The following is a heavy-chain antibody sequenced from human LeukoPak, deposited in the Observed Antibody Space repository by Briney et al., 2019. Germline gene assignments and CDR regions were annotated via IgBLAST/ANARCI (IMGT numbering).Heavy chain of an antibody. V-gene: IGHV1-8*01. Sequence: ASVKVSCKASGYTFTSYDINWVRQAIGQGLEWMGWMNPNSGNTGYAQKFQGRVTMTRNTSISTAYMELSSLRSEDTAVYYCASGGSYADYYYGMDVWGQGTTVTVSS. CDR2: MNPNSGNT. CDR3: ASGGSYADYYYGMDV. CDR1: GYTFTSYD. J-gene: IGHJ6*02. D-gene: IGHD1-26*01.